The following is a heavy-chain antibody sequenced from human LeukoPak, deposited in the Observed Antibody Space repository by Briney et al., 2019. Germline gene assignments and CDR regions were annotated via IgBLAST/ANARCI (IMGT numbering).Heavy chain of an antibody. CDR1: GFTFDDYA. Sequence: GRSLRLSCAASGFTFDDYAMHWVRQAPGKGLEWVSGISWNSGSIGYADSVKGRFTISRDNAKNSLYLQMNSLRAEDMALYYCAKDLKYYGSGSYGHWGQGTLVTVSS. D-gene: IGHD3-10*01. CDR2: ISWNSGSI. CDR3: AKDLKYYGSGSYGH. V-gene: IGHV3-9*03. J-gene: IGHJ4*02.